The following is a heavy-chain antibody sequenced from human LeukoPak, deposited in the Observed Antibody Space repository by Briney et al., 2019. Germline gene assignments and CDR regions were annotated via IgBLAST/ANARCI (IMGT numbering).Heavy chain of an antibody. V-gene: IGHV4-34*01. CDR1: GGSFSGYY. CDR3: ARGTPPDIVATTHGYYFDY. J-gene: IGHJ4*02. CDR2: INHSGST. D-gene: IGHD5-12*01. Sequence: SETLSLTCAVYGGSFSGYYWSWIRQPPGKGLEWIGEINHSGSTNYNPSLKSRVTISVDTSKNQFSLKLSPVTAADTAVYYCARGTPPDIVATTHGYYFDYWGQGTLVTVSS.